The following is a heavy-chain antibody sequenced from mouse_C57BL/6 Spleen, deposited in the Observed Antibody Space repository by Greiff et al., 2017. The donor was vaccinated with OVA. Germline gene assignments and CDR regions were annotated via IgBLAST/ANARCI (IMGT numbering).Heavy chain of an antibody. CDR1: GFTFSSYT. V-gene: IGHV5-9*01. J-gene: IGHJ2*01. CDR3: ARHGTSDYFDY. D-gene: IGHD4-1*01. CDR2: ISGGGGNT. Sequence: EVQLQESGGGLVKPGGSLKLSCAASGFTFSSYTMSWVRQTPEKRLEWVATISGGGGNTYYPDSVKGRFTISRDNAKNTLYLQMSSLRSEDTALYYCARHGTSDYFDYWGQGTTLTVSS.